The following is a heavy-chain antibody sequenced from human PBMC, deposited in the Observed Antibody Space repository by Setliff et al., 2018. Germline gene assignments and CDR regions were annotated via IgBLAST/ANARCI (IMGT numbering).Heavy chain of an antibody. J-gene: IGHJ4*02. V-gene: IGHV4-4*07. CDR1: GGSISNYY. CDR3: ARSFSRREKFLLDY. CDR2: IYTSGST. Sequence: SETLSLTCTVSGGSISNYYWSWIRQPAGKGLEWIGRIYTSGSTNYNPSLKSRVTMSVDTSKNQFSLKLSSVTAADTAVYYCARSFSRREKFLLDYWGQGALVTVSS.